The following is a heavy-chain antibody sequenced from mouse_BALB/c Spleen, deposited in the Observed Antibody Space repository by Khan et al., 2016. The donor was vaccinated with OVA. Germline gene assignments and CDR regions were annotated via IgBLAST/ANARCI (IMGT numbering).Heavy chain of an antibody. J-gene: IGHJ2*01. D-gene: IGHD1-1*01. CDR2: ISYSGRT. Sequence: EVQLQESGPGLVKPSQSLSLTCTVTGYSITSDYAWNWIRQFPGNKLEWMGYISYSGRTSYNPSLKSRISITRDTSKHQFFMKLNSVTTEDTATYYCARSVTITTLVATDFDYWGQGTTLTVSS. CDR1: GYSITSDYA. CDR3: ARSVTITTLVATDFDY. V-gene: IGHV3-2*02.